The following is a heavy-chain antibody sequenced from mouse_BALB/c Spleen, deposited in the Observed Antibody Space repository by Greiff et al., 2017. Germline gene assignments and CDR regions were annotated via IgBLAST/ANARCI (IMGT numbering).Heavy chain of an antibody. CDR2: IWSGGST. CDR1: GFSLTSYG. D-gene: IGHD2-1*01. J-gene: IGHJ3*01. Sequence: VQGVESGPGLVQPSQSLSITCTVSGFSLTSYGVHWVRQSPGKGLEWLGVIWSGGSTDYNAAFISRLSISKDNSKSQVFFKMNSLQADDTAIYYCARNYYYGNYWFAYWGQGTLVTVSA. V-gene: IGHV2-4-1*01. CDR3: ARNYYYGNYWFAY.